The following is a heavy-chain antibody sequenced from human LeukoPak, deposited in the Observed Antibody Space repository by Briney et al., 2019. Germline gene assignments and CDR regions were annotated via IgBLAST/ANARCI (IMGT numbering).Heavy chain of an antibody. CDR2: ISWNSGSI. V-gene: IGHV3-9*03. Sequence: GGSLRLSCAASGFTFSSYWMHWVRQAPGKGLEWVSGISWNSGSIGYADSVKGRFTISRDNAKNSLYLQMNSLRAEDMALYYCAKGPFRGALDYWGQGTLVTVSS. D-gene: IGHD3-16*01. CDR3: AKGPFRGALDY. J-gene: IGHJ4*02. CDR1: GFTFSSYW.